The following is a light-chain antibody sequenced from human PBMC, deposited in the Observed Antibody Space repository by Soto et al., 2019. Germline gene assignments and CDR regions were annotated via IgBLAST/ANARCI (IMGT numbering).Light chain of an antibody. J-gene: IGKJ1*01. Sequence: DIQMGQSPSTLSGSVGDRVTITCRASQTISSWLAWYQQKPGKAPKLLIYKASTLKSGVPSRFSGSGSGTEFTLTISSLQPDDFATYYCQHYNGYSEAFGQGTKVDIK. CDR3: QHYNGYSEA. CDR2: KAS. CDR1: QTISSW. V-gene: IGKV1-5*03.